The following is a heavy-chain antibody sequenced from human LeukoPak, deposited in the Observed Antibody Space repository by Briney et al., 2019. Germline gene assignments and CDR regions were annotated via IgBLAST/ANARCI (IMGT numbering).Heavy chain of an antibody. D-gene: IGHD1-14*01. CDR1: GGSISSYY. CDR3: ARGRYESTRLSADYYYYMDV. V-gene: IGHV4-59*12. CDR2: INYSGST. Sequence: SETLSLTCTVSGGSISSYYWSWIRQPPGKGLEWIGYINYSGSTNYNPSLKSRVTMSVDTSKNQFSLRLSSVAAADTAVYYCARGRYESTRLSADYYYYMDVWGKGTTVTVSS. J-gene: IGHJ6*03.